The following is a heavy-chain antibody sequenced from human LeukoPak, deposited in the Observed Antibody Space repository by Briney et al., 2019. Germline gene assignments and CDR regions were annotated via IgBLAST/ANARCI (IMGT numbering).Heavy chain of an antibody. V-gene: IGHV2-5*02. J-gene: IGHJ4*02. CDR2: IYWDDDK. CDR3: AHRRSEYNLNHGDFDY. Sequence: QTLSLTCTFSGFSFSTSGVGVGWIPQPPEKAPEWLAAIYWDDDKRYSPSLKSRLTITKVTSKNQVVLIMTNMDPVDTAKYYCAHRRSEYNLNHGDFDYWGQGSLVTVSS. D-gene: IGHD1-14*01. CDR1: GFSFSTSGVG.